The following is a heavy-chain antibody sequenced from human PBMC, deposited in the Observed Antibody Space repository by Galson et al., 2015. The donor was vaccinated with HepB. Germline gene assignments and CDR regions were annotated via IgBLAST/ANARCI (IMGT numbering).Heavy chain of an antibody. D-gene: IGHD4-17*01. V-gene: IGHV2-70*11. J-gene: IGHJ6*02. CDR1: GFSLSTSGMC. CDR3: ARIRNGDYRYGMDV. CDR2: IDWDDDK. Sequence: PALVRPTQTLTLTCTFSGFSLSTSGMCVSWIRQPPGKALEWLARIDWDDDKYYSTSLKTRLTISKDTSKDQVVLTMTNMDPVDTATYYCARIRNGDYRYGMDVWGQGTAVTVSS.